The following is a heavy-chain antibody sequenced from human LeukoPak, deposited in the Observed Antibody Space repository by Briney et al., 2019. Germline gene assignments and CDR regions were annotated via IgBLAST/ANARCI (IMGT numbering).Heavy chain of an antibody. J-gene: IGHJ4*02. CDR3: ARLGYGSGRGY. V-gene: IGHV3-23*01. CDR1: GFTFSTFA. Sequence: PGGSLRLSCAASGFTFSTFAMIWVRQPPGKGLEWVSSIFPSGGEIHYADSVRGRFTISRDNSKSTLSLQMNSLRAEDTAIYYCARLGYGSGRGYWGQGTLVTVSS. CDR2: IFPSGGEI. D-gene: IGHD3-10*01.